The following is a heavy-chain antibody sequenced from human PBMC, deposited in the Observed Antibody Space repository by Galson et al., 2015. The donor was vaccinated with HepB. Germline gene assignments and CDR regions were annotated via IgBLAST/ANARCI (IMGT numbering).Heavy chain of an antibody. V-gene: IGHV3-66*01. J-gene: IGHJ3*02. CDR2: IYSGGST. CDR1: GFTVSSNY. Sequence: SLRLSCAASGFTVSSNYMSWVRQAPGKGLEWVSVIYSGGSTYYADSVKGRFTIPRDNAKNSLYLQMNSLRAEDTAVYYCARDPQQWPPTVGAFDIWGQGTMVTVSS. CDR3: ARDPQQWPPTVGAFDI. D-gene: IGHD6-19*01.